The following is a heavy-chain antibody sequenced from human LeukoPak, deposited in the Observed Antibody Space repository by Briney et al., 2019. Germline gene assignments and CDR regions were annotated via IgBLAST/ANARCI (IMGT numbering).Heavy chain of an antibody. V-gene: IGHV1-69*01. Sequence: ASVKVSCKASGGTFSSYAISWVRQAPGQGLEWMGGIIPIFGTANYAQKFQGRVTITADESTSTAYMELSSLRSEDTAVYYCARSPRYYYDSSGYPFDYWGQGTLVTVPS. D-gene: IGHD3-22*01. CDR2: IIPIFGTA. CDR1: GGTFSSYA. J-gene: IGHJ4*02. CDR3: ARSPRYYYDSSGYPFDY.